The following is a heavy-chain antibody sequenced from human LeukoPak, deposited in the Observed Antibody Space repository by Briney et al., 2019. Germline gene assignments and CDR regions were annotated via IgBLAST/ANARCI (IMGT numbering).Heavy chain of an antibody. J-gene: IGHJ4*02. CDR2: IYHSGNT. V-gene: IGHV4-38-2*02. CDR1: GYSISSGY. D-gene: IGHD4-23*01. Sequence: SETLSLTCTVSGYSISSGYWGWIRQPPGKGLEWIGSIYHSGNTYYNPSLKSRVTISVDTSKNQFSLKLSSVTAADTAVYYCARARPTVVTPFSYWGQGTLVTVSS. CDR3: ARARPTVVTPFSY.